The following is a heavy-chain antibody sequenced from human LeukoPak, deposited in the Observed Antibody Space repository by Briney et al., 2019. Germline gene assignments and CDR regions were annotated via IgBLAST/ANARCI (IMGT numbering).Heavy chain of an antibody. CDR1: GFTFSTYD. D-gene: IGHD3-10*01. Sequence: GGSLRLSCAVSGFTFSTYDMHWVRQAPGKGLEWVAFLRYDGSKTYYADSVKGRFTISRDNSKNTLYLQMNSLRPEDTAVHYCAKVEPEDYFGSGNFWAFDYWGQGTLVTVSS. CDR2: LRYDGSKT. J-gene: IGHJ4*02. V-gene: IGHV3-30*02. CDR3: AKVEPEDYFGSGNFWAFDY.